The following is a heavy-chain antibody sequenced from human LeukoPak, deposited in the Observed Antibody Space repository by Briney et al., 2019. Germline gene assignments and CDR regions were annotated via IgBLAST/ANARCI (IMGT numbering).Heavy chain of an antibody. CDR2: IYYSGST. CDR3: ARTYSGSYYRQGYFDY. Sequence: SDTLSLTCTLSGGSISSYYWSWIRQPPGKGREWMGYIYYSGSTNYNPSLKSRVTISVDTSKNQFSLKLSSVTAADTAVYYCARTYSGSYYRQGYFDYWGQGTLVTVSS. J-gene: IGHJ4*02. V-gene: IGHV4-59*08. CDR1: GGSISSYY. D-gene: IGHD1-26*01.